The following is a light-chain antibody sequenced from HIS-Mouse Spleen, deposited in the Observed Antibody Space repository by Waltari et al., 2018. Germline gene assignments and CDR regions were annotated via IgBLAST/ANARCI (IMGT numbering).Light chain of an antibody. J-gene: IGLJ2*01. CDR2: EDS. CDR3: YSTDSSGNHRV. V-gene: IGLV3-10*01. Sequence: SYELTQPPSVSVSTGQTARITCSGDALPKQYADWYQQKSGQAPVLVIYEDSKRPSGIPERFSGSSSGTMATLTISGAQVEDEADYYCYSTDSSGNHRVFGGGTKLTVL. CDR1: ALPKQY.